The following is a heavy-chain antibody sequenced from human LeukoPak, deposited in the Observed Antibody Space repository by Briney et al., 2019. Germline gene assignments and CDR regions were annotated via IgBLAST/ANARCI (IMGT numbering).Heavy chain of an antibody. J-gene: IGHJ4*02. Sequence: ASVKVSRKASGYTFTTYYIHWVRQAPGQGLEWMGIINPSGGSTSYAQKFQGRVTMTRDTSASTVYMELSSLRSEDTAVYYCARVPYCNNSSCRDYWGQGTLVTVSS. CDR2: INPSGGST. V-gene: IGHV1-46*01. CDR3: ARVPYCNNSSCRDY. D-gene: IGHD2-2*01. CDR1: GYTFTTYY.